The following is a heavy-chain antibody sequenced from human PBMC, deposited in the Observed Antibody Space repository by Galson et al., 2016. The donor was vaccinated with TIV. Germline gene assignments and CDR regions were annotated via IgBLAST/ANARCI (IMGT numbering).Heavy chain of an antibody. CDR1: GFTFSSYG. V-gene: IGHV3-23*01. Sequence: SLRLSCAASGFTFSSYGMTWVRQTPGKGLEWVSTVSGSGGATYYAESVKGRFTISRDNSKSLVYLQMNSMTAEDTAVYYCAKDRGRETPLRIEAAGPHDAFDIWGQATMVTGSS. D-gene: IGHD6-13*01. J-gene: IGHJ3*02. CDR2: VSGSGGAT. CDR3: AKDRGRETPLRIEAAGPHDAFDI.